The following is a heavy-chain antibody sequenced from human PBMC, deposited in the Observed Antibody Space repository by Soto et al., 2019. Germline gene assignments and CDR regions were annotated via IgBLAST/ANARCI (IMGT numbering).Heavy chain of an antibody. CDR1: GYTFTDYY. V-gene: IGHV1-2*02. D-gene: IGHD2-8*01. CDR3: AREGGDIVQMVYALPWY. Sequence: ASVKVSCKASGYTFTDYYMHWVRQAPGQGLEWMGWINPNSGATSYAQRFQGRFTMTRDTSISTAYMELSRLTSDDTAVYYCAREGGDIVQMVYALPWYWGQGTLVTVSS. J-gene: IGHJ4*02. CDR2: INPNSGAT.